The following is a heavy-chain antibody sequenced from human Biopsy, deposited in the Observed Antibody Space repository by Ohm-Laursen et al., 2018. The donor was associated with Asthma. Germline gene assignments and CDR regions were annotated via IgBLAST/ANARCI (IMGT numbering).Heavy chain of an antibody. V-gene: IGHV4-31*03. CDR2: IYCSGST. CDR3: ARERVTAMVTYFDY. Sequence: TLSLTCTVSGGSISSGGYYWSWIRQHPGKGLEWIGYIYCSGSTYYNPSLKSRVTISVDTSKNQFSLKLSSVTAADTAVYYCARERVTAMVTYFDYWGQGTLVTVSS. J-gene: IGHJ4*02. D-gene: IGHD5-18*01. CDR1: GGSISSGGYY.